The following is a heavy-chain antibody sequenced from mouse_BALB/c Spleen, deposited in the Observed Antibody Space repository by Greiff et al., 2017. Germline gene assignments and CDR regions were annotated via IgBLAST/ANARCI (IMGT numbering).Heavy chain of an antibody. CDR3: ARGGYYVAAWFAY. Sequence: VQLQQSGPELVKPGASVKIPCKASGYTFTDYNMDWVKQSHGKSLEWIGDINPNNGGTIYNQKFKGKATLTVDKSSSTAYMELRSLTSEDTAVYYCARGGYYVAAWFAYWGQGTLVTVSA. CDR2: INPNNGGT. V-gene: IGHV1-18*01. D-gene: IGHD2-3*01. CDR1: GYTFTDYN. J-gene: IGHJ3*01.